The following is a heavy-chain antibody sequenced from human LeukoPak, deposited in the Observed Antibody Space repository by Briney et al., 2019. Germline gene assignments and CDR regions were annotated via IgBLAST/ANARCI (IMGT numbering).Heavy chain of an antibody. V-gene: IGHV1-69*05. CDR2: IIPIFGTA. CDR3: ARVSGYYYGDLDY. D-gene: IGHD3-22*01. J-gene: IGHJ4*02. CDR1: GGTFSSYA. Sequence: GSSVKVSCKASGGTFSSYAISWVRQAPGQGLEWMGGIIPIFGTANYAQKLQGRVTMTTDTSTSTAYMELRSLRSDDTAVYYCARVSGYYYGDLDYWGQGTLVTVSS.